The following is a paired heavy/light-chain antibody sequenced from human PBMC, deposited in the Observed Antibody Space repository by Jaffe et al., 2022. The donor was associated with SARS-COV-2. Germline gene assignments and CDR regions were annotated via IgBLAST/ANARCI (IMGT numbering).Heavy chain of an antibody. CDR1: GYTFTSYA. D-gene: IGHD1-1*01. J-gene: IGHJ6*02. V-gene: IGHV1-3*01. Sequence: QVQLVQSGAEVKKPGASVKVSCKASGYTFTSYAIHWVRQAPGQRLEWMGWINAGNGDTKYSQKFRGTVTITRDTSASTAYMELSSLRSEDTAVYYCARDRWSGAAGTYYGMDVWGQGTTVTVSS. CDR3: ARDRWSGAAGTYYGMDV. CDR2: INAGNGDT.
Light chain of an antibody. CDR1: QSVLYSSSNKNY. V-gene: IGKV4-1*01. CDR3: QQYYSTPIT. CDR2: WAS. J-gene: IGKJ5*01. Sequence: DIVMTQSPDSLAVSLGERATINCKSSQSVLYSSSNKNYLAWYQQKPGQPPKVLIYWASTRESGVPDRFSGSGSGTDFTLTISSLQAEDVAVYYCQQYYSTPITFGQGTRLEIK.